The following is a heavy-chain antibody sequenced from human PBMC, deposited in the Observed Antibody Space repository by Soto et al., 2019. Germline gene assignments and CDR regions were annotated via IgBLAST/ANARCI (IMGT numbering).Heavy chain of an antibody. CDR1: GGSISSGGYY. CDR3: AREIAVAGSFDY. CDR2: IYYSGST. Sequence: SETLSLTCTVSGGSISSGGYYWSWIRQHPGKGLEWIGYIYYSGSTYYNPSLKSRVTISVDTSKNQFSLKLSSVTAADTAVYYCAREIAVAGSFDYWGQGTLVTVSS. D-gene: IGHD6-19*01. J-gene: IGHJ4*02. V-gene: IGHV4-31*03.